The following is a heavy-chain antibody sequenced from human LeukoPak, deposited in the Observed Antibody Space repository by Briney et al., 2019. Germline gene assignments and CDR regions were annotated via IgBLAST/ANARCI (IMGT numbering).Heavy chain of an antibody. CDR2: INHSGST. J-gene: IGHJ4*02. V-gene: IGHV4-34*01. CDR1: RVSLSGYY. CDR3: ASLRRHIVVAPAAMCRYFFDY. D-gene: IGHD2-2*01. Sequence: PSETLSLTCAVSRVSLSGYYWSRIRQPPGKGLEWIGEINHSGSTNYNPSLKSRVTISVDTSKNQFSLKLSSVTAADTAVYYCASLRRHIVVAPAAMCRYFFDYWGQGTLVTVSS.